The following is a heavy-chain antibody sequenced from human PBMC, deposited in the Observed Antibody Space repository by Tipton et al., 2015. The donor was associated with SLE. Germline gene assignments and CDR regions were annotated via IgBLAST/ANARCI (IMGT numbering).Heavy chain of an antibody. V-gene: IGHV4-59*11. CDR2: VHSSGGT. CDR1: GGSISSHY. D-gene: IGHD5-12*01. CDR3: ATSGYDFLSWFDP. J-gene: IGHJ5*02. Sequence: TLSLTCTVSGGSISSHYWSWIRQPPGKRLEWIGHVHSSGGTFYNPSLKSRVSTSMDTSKNQVSLRMTSVTAADTAVYYCATSGYDFLSWFDPWGQGTPVTASS.